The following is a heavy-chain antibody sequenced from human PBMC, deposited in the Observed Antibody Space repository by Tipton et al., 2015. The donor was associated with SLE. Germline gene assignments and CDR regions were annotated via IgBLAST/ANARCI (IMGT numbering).Heavy chain of an antibody. CDR1: GGTFSSYA. CDR2: ISAYNGNT. J-gene: IGHJ4*02. Sequence: QLVQSGAEVKKPGSSVKVSCKASGGTFSSYAISWVRQAPGQGLEWMGWISAYNGNTNYAQKLQGRVTMTTDTSTSTACMELRSLRSDCTAVYYCARSPGEAMVPYFDYWGQGPLVTVAS. V-gene: IGHV1-18*01. CDR3: ARSPGEAMVPYFDY. D-gene: IGHD5-18*01.